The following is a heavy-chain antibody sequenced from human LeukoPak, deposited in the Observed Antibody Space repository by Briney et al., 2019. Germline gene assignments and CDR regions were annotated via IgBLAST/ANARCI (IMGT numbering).Heavy chain of an antibody. CDR1: GFDFNYYD. J-gene: IGHJ4*02. CDR3: ARRGGLSSGRGFDH. D-gene: IGHD3-16*01. CDR2: ISSKSTYI. Sequence: GGSLRLSCVASGFDFNYYDMNWVRQAPGKGLEWVSSISSKSTYIDSADSTKGRFTISRDNANNPMFLQMSSLRPEDTAVYYCARRGGLSSGRGFDHWGQGTLVTVSS. V-gene: IGHV3-21*01.